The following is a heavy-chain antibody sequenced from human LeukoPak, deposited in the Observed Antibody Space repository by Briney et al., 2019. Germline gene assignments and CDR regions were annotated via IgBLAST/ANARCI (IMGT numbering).Heavy chain of an antibody. V-gene: IGHV5-51*01. CDR3: ARLYCRSTSCYKPYYYYYMDV. CDR1: GYNFTSYW. CDR2: IYPGDSDT. Sequence: GEALEISWKGSGYNFTSYWIGWVRQLPGKGLEWMGRIYPGDSDTRYSPSCQGQVTISADKSIRTAYLQWSSLKASDTAMYYCARLYCRSTSCYKPYYYYYMDVWSKGTTVTVSS. D-gene: IGHD2-2*01. J-gene: IGHJ6*03.